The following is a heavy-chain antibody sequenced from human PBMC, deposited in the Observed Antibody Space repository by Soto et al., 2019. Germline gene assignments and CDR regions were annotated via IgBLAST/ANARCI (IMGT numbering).Heavy chain of an antibody. V-gene: IGHV3-30*18. CDR3: AKDWVGGSNKYQLEY. J-gene: IGHJ4*02. CDR2: ISHGGLSQ. Sequence: QVKLVESGGGVVQPGRSLRLYCEAAGFSFSDYGMHWVRQLPGKGLQWVAAISHGGLSQHYADSVKGRFTISRDNSKKMVYLQLIRLRVDDTAIYYCAKDWVGGSNKYQLEYWGQGTAVTVSS. D-gene: IGHD1-26*01. CDR1: GFSFSDYG.